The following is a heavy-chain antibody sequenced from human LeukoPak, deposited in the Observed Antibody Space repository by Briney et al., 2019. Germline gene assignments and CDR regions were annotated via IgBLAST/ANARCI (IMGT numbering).Heavy chain of an antibody. CDR1: GGSISSSSYY. CDR3: ASLVMVATRDWFDP. CDR2: IYYSGST. V-gene: IGHV4-39*07. J-gene: IGHJ5*02. D-gene: IGHD5-24*01. Sequence: SETLSLTCTVSGGSISSSSYYCGWIRQPPGKGLEWLGSIYYSGSTYYNPSLKSRVTISVDTSKNQFSLKLRSVTAAGTAVYYCASLVMVATRDWFDPWGQGTLVTVSS.